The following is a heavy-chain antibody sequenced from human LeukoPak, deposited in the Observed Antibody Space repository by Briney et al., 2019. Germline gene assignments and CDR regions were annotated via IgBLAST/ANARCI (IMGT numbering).Heavy chain of an antibody. CDR3: ARAGVVVAATPTGWFDP. V-gene: IGHV4-34*01. Sequence: SETLSLTCAVYGGSFSGYYWSWIRQPPGEGLEWIGEINHSGSTNYNPSLKSRVTISVDTSKNQFSLKLSSVTAADTAVYYCARAGVVVAATPTGWFDPWGQGTLVTVSS. D-gene: IGHD2-15*01. J-gene: IGHJ5*02. CDR2: INHSGST. CDR1: GGSFSGYY.